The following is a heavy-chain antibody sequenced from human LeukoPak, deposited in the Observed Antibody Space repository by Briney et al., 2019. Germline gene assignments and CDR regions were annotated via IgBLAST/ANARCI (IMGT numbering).Heavy chain of an antibody. V-gene: IGHV3-23*01. CDR3: ARSPTVTGTPYYFDY. CDR2: ISGSGVNT. J-gene: IGHJ4*02. D-gene: IGHD4-17*01. Sequence: PGGSLRLSCAASGFTFSNYAMSWVRQAPGKGLEWVSTISGSGVNTYYADSVKGRFTISRDNSKNTLYLQMNSLRADDTAVFYCARSPTVTGTPYYFDYWGQGTLVPVSS. CDR1: GFTFSNYA.